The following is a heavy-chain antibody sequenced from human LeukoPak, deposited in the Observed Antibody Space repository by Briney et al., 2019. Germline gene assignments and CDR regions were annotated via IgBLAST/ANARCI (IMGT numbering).Heavy chain of an antibody. CDR2: IYHNGNT. Sequence: SETLSLNCSVSGGSITNNNYYWGWIRQSQGKGLEGIGRIYHNGNTVYNPPLQSRVTISVDTSKKQFSLKLTSVTAADTAVYYCARQRWVYAGPDYWGQGTLVTVS. CDR3: ARQRWVYAGPDY. V-gene: IGHV4-39*01. CDR1: GGSITNNNYY. D-gene: IGHD2-8*01. J-gene: IGHJ4*02.